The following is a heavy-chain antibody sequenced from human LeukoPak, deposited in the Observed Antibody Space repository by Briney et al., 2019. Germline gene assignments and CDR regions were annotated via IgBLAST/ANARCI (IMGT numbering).Heavy chain of an antibody. CDR2: INHSGST. V-gene: IGHV4-34*01. J-gene: IGHJ4*02. Sequence: PSETLSLTCAVYGGSFSGYYRSWIRQPPGKGLEWIGEINHSGSTNYNPSLKSRVTISVDTSKNQFSLKLSSVTAADTAVYYCARGRASSSSYFDYWGQGTLVTVSS. CDR1: GGSFSGYY. D-gene: IGHD6-6*01. CDR3: ARGRASSSSYFDY.